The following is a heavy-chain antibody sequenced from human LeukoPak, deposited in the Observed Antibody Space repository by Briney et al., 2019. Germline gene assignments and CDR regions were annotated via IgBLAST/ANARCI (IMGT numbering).Heavy chain of an antibody. V-gene: IGHV4-39*01. CDR1: GGSISSSSYY. CDR2: IYHSGST. Sequence: PSETLSLTCTVSGGSISSSSYYWGWIRQPPGKGLEWIGSIYHSGSTYYNPSLKSRVTISVDTSKNQFSLKLSSVTAADTAVYYCARVTAYDGSGYYKYYFDCWGQGTLVTVSS. D-gene: IGHD3-22*01. CDR3: ARVTAYDGSGYYKYYFDC. J-gene: IGHJ4*02.